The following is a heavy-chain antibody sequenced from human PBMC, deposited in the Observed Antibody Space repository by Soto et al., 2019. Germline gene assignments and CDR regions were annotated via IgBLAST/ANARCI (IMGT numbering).Heavy chain of an antibody. CDR3: AKEMLASISRPFDY. Sequence: PGGSLRLSCSASGFTFINFGMRWVRQAPGKGLEWIASISGGRGASSYYADSVKGRFTISRDNSRNTLFLQMNSLIADDTAVYYCAKEMLASISRPFDYWGQGTRVTVSS. CDR1: GFTFINFG. V-gene: IGHV3-23*01. CDR2: ISGGRGASS. J-gene: IGHJ4*02. D-gene: IGHD5-12*01.